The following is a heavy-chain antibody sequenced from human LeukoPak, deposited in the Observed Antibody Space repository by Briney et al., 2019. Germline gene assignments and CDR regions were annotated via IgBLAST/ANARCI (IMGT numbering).Heavy chain of an antibody. CDR3: ARGYCSSTSCYAWYDP. CDR1: GYTFTLYY. J-gene: IGHJ5*02. Sequence: ASVKVSCKASGYTFTLYYMHWVRQAPGQGLEWMGTINPSGGSTHYAQRFQGRVTMTRDTSTSTVDMELSSLRSEDTAVYYCARGYCSSTSCYAWYDPWGQGTLVTVSS. V-gene: IGHV1-46*01. CDR2: INPSGGST. D-gene: IGHD2-2*01.